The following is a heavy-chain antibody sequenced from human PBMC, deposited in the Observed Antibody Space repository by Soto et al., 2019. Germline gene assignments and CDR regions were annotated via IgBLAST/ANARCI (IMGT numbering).Heavy chain of an antibody. D-gene: IGHD3-16*01. Sequence: GGSLRLSCAASGFTFTSYSMNWVRQAPGQGLEWVSYITSKSTTIKYADSVKGRFTVSRDNAKNSLYLQLNSLRDEDTAVYYCAREMGACSDSSCYPGPYDSWGQGTLVTVSA. J-gene: IGHJ5*02. CDR2: ITSKSTTI. CDR3: AREMGACSDSSCYPGPYDS. CDR1: GFTFTSYS. V-gene: IGHV3-48*02.